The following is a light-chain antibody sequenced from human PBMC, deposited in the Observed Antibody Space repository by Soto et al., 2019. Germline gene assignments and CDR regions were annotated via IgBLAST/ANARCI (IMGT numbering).Light chain of an antibody. V-gene: IGLV2-14*01. CDR3: SSYASSNTYV. CDR1: SSDVGGYNY. J-gene: IGLJ1*01. Sequence: QSVLTQPASVSGSPGQSITISCTGASSDVGGYNYVSWYQQYPGKAPKLIIYEVSSRPSGVSNRCSGSKSGNTASLTISGLQAEDEADYYCSSYASSNTYVFGTGTNLTVL. CDR2: EVS.